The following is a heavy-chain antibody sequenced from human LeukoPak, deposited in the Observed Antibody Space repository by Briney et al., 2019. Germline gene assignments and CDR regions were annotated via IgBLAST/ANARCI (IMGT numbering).Heavy chain of an antibody. D-gene: IGHD5-18*01. CDR1: GGSISSDDYS. J-gene: IGHJ4*02. Sequence: SQTLSLTCAVSGGSISSDDYSWSWIRQPPGKGLEWIGYIYHSGNTYCNPSLQSRVTISADRSKNQFSLKLSSVTAADTAVYYCARATNGGYSYIFDYWGQGTLVTVSS. V-gene: IGHV4-30-2*01. CDR2: IYHSGNT. CDR3: ARATNGGYSYIFDY.